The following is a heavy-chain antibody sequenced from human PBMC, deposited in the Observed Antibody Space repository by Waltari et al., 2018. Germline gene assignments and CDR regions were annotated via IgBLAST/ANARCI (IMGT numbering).Heavy chain of an antibody. D-gene: IGHD1-26*01. Sequence: QVQLQQWGAGLLKPSEPLSLTCAVYGGSFSGSYRSWIRQPPGKGLEWIGEINHSGSTNYNPSLKSRVTISVDTSKNQFSLKLSSVTAADTAVYYCARDRIWESTDAFDIWGQGTMVTVSS. V-gene: IGHV4-34*01. CDR1: GGSFSGSY. J-gene: IGHJ3*02. CDR2: INHSGST. CDR3: ARDRIWESTDAFDI.